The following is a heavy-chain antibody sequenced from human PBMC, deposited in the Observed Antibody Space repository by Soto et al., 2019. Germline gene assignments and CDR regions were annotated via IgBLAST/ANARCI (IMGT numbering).Heavy chain of an antibody. J-gene: IGHJ4*02. D-gene: IGHD3-10*01. CDR3: ARDYYGSGTIGY. V-gene: IGHV4-30-4*01. CDR1: GGSISSGDYY. CDR2: IYYSGST. Sequence: PSETLSLTCTVSGGSISSGDYYWSWIRQPPGKGLEWIGYIYYSGSTYYNPSLKSRVTISVDTSKNQFSLKLSSVTAADTAVYYCARDYYGSGTIGYWGQGTLVTVSS.